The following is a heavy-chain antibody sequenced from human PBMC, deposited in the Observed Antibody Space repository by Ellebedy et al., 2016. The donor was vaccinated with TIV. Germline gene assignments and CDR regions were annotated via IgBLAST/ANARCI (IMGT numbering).Heavy chain of an antibody. CDR3: ARDAYYDSSSYYYGMDV. CDR1: GGTFSSYA. CDR2: IIPIFGTA. V-gene: IGHV1-69*13. J-gene: IGHJ6*02. D-gene: IGHD3-22*01. Sequence: SVKVSCXASGGTFSSYAISWVRQAPGQGLEWMGGIIPIFGTANYAQKFQGRVTITADESTSTAYMELSSLRSEDTAVYYCARDAYYDSSSYYYGMDVWGQGTTVTVSS.